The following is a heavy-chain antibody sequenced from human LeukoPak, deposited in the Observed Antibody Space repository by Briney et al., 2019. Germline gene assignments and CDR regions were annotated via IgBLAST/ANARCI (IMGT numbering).Heavy chain of an antibody. J-gene: IGHJ4*02. CDR1: GYTFTSYG. CDR3: ARDANYYGSESYYNSY. CDR2: ISAYNGNT. V-gene: IGHV1-18*01. Sequence: ASVKVSCKASGYTFTSYGISWVRQAPGQGLEWMGWISAYNGNTNYAQKLQGRVTMTTDTSTSTAYMELRSLRSDDTAVYYCARDANYYGSESYYNSYWGQGTLVTVSS. D-gene: IGHD3-10*01.